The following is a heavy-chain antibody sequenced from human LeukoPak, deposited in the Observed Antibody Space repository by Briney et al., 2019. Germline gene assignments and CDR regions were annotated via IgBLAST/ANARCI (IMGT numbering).Heavy chain of an antibody. Sequence: GASVKVSCKASGYTFISYGISWVRQAPGQGLEWMGWISAYNGNTNYAQKLQGRVTMTTDTYTSTTYMELRSLRSDDTAVYYCARDEVLMIVGATGKYFDYWGQGTLVTVSS. CDR1: GYTFISYG. V-gene: IGHV1-18*01. CDR2: ISAYNGNT. D-gene: IGHD1-26*01. CDR3: ARDEVLMIVGATGKYFDY. J-gene: IGHJ4*02.